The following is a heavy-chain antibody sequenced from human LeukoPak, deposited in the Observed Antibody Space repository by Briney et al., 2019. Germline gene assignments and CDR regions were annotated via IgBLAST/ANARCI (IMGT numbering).Heavy chain of an antibody. V-gene: IGHV3-9*01. CDR3: AKDIVATLLGPFDY. CDR2: ISWNSGSI. Sequence: PGRSLRLSCAASGFTFDDYAMHWVRQAPGKGLEWVSGISWNSGSIGYADSVKGRFTISRDNAKNSLYLQMNSLRAEDTALYYCAKDIVATLLGPFDYWGQGTLVTVSS. D-gene: IGHD5-12*01. CDR1: GFTFDDYA. J-gene: IGHJ4*02.